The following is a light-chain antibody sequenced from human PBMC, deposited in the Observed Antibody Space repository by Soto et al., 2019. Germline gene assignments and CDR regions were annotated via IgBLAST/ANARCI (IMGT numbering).Light chain of an antibody. CDR2: GAT. J-gene: IGKJ1*01. Sequence: DIVLTQSPGTLSLSPGERATLSCRASQAINNMYLAWYQHKPGQAPRLLIYGATSRATGIPDRFSGTGSGTDFTLTITRLEPDDFAVYYCQQYDSSPRAFGQGTRVEI. CDR3: QQYDSSPRA. V-gene: IGKV3-20*01. CDR1: QAINNMY.